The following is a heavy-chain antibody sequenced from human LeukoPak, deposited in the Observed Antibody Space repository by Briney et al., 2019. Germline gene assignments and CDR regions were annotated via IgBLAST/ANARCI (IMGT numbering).Heavy chain of an antibody. D-gene: IGHD1-14*01. CDR2: IYYSGST. CDR3: ARDRPYTRAFDI. CDR1: GGSISSYY. J-gene: IGHJ3*02. V-gene: IGHV4-59*01. Sequence: SETLSLTCTVSGGSISSYYWSWIRQPPGKGLEWIGYIYYSGSTNYNPSLKSRVTISVDTSKNQFSLKLSSVTAADTAVYYCARDRPYTRAFDIWGQGTMVTVSS.